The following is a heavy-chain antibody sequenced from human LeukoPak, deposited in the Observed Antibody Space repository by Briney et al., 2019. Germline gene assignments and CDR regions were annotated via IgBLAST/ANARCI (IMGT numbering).Heavy chain of an antibody. Sequence: GGSLRLSCAASGFTFSSYAMSWVRQAPGKGLEWVSAISGSGGSTYYAVSVKGRFTISRDNSKNTLYLQMNSLRAEDTAVYYCAKDSWNDDAFDIWGQGTMVTASS. J-gene: IGHJ3*02. V-gene: IGHV3-23*01. CDR1: GFTFSSYA. CDR3: AKDSWNDDAFDI. CDR2: ISGSGGST. D-gene: IGHD1-1*01.